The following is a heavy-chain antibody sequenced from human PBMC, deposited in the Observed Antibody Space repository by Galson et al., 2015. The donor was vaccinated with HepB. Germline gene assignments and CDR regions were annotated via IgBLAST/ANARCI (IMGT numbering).Heavy chain of an antibody. V-gene: IGHV5-51*01. CDR3: ASWYYGSGLSDAFDI. Sequence: QSGAEVKKPGESLKISCKGSGYSFTSYWIGWVRQMPGKGLEWMGIIYPGDSDTRYSPSFQGQVTISADKSISTAYLQWSSLKASDTAMYYCASWYYGSGLSDAFDIWGQGTMVTVSS. CDR1: GYSFTSYW. CDR2: IYPGDSDT. D-gene: IGHD3-10*01. J-gene: IGHJ3*02.